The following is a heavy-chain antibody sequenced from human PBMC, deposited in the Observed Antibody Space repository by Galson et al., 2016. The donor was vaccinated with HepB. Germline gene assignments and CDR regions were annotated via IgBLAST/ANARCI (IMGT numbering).Heavy chain of an antibody. Sequence: SLRLSCAASGFTFDDYVMHWVRQPPGKGLEWVASISWNSAYIYYGDTVQGRFTISRDNAKNSLYLQMNSLRAEDTAFYFCAKDTKLNYDVLTGYYFDKWGQGTLVTVSS. CDR1: GFTFDDYV. D-gene: IGHD3-9*01. J-gene: IGHJ4*02. V-gene: IGHV3-9*01. CDR2: ISWNSAYI. CDR3: AKDTKLNYDVLTGYYFDK.